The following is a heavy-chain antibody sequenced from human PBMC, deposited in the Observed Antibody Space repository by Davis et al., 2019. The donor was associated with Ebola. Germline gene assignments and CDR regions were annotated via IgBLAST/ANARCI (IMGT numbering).Heavy chain of an antibody. D-gene: IGHD3-10*01. CDR2: VHSVSGI. CDR1: GYTVGSDF. Sequence: GESLKISCSASGYTVGSDFMYWARQAPGKGLEWLSMVHSVSGIFYADSVGGRFTIYTDTSKNTLFLQMNSLRVDDTAVYYCATRGPWGQGTLVTVSS. V-gene: IGHV3-53*01. J-gene: IGHJ5*02. CDR3: ATRGP.